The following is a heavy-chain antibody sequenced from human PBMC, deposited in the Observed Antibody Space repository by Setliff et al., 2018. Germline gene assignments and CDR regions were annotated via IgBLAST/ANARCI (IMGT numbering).Heavy chain of an antibody. CDR1: GYTFTSYG. CDR2: ISAYNGNT. CDR3: ARVTLSYCSGGSCYGWFDP. D-gene: IGHD2-15*01. J-gene: IGHJ5*02. Sequence: ASVKVSCKASGYTFTSYGISWVRQAPGQGLEWMGWISAYNGNTNYAQKLQGRVTMTTDTSTSTAYMELRSLRSGDTAVYYCARVTLSYCSGGSCYGWFDPWGQGTQVTVSS. V-gene: IGHV1-18*01.